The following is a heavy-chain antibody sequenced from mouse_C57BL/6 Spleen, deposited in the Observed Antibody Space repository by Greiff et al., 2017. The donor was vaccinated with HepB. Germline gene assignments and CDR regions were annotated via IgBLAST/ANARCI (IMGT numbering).Heavy chain of an antibody. J-gene: IGHJ4*01. Sequence: QVQLQQSGAELVKPGASVKISCKASGYAFSSYWMNWVKQRPGKGLEWIGQIYPGDGDTNYNGKFKGKATLTADKSSSTAYMQLSSLTSEDSAVYFGARSNYYGSSYRYYAMDYWGQGTSVTVSS. V-gene: IGHV1-80*01. CDR3: ARSNYYGSSYRYYAMDY. CDR1: GYAFSSYW. D-gene: IGHD1-1*01. CDR2: IYPGDGDT.